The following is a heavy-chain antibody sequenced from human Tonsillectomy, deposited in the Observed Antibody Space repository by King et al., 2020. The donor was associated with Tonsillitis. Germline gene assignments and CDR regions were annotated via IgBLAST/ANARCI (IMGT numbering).Heavy chain of an antibody. Sequence: QLQLQESGPGLVKPAETLSLTCTVSGGSIGNYFWSWIRQPPGKGLEWISHIYAGNANYNPSLKSRASISLDTSRKQFSLDLSHVTAADTAIYFCARRLGDLNAFDIWGQGTMVSVSS. D-gene: IGHD3-10*01. J-gene: IGHJ3*02. V-gene: IGHV4-59*08. CDR2: IYAGNA. CDR1: GGSIGNYF. CDR3: ARRLGDLNAFDI.